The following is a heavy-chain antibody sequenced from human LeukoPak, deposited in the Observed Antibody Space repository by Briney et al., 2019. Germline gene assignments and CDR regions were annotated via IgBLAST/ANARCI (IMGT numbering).Heavy chain of an antibody. Sequence: GASVKVSCKSSGYTSSNYGISWMRQAPGQGLEWMGWISTHNGNTNYAQKFQGRVTMTTDKSTSTACMELRSLTSDDTAVYYCARDVPGSIGTTARFDPWGQGTLVTVSS. CDR3: ARDVPGSIGTTARFDP. CDR2: ISTHNGNT. V-gene: IGHV1-18*01. CDR1: GYTSSNYG. J-gene: IGHJ5*02. D-gene: IGHD1-1*01.